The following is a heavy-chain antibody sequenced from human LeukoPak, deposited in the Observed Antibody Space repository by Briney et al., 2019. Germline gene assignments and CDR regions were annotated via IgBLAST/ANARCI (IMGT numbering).Heavy chain of an antibody. CDR1: GYTFTSYY. CDR2: INPSGGST. V-gene: IGHV1-46*01. Sequence: ASVKVSCKASGYTFTSYYMHWVRQAPGQGLEWMGIINPSGGSTSYAQKLQGRVTMTRDTSTSTVYMELSSLRSEDTAVYYCARAFPDYDILTGYGHFDYWGQGTLVTVSS. J-gene: IGHJ4*02. D-gene: IGHD3-9*01. CDR3: ARAFPDYDILTGYGHFDY.